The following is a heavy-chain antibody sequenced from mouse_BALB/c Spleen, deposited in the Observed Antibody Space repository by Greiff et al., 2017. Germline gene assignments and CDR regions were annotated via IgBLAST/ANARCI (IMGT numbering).Heavy chain of an antibody. CDR1: GFTFSSFG. J-gene: IGHJ2*01. CDR3: ARSGGSSSYYFDY. D-gene: IGHD1-1*01. Sequence: EVQRVESGGGLVQPGGSRKLSCAASGFTFSSFGMHWVRQAPEKGLEWVAYISSGSSTIYYADTVKGRFTISRDNPKNTLFLQMTSLRSEDTAMYYCARSGGSSSYYFDYWGQGTTLTVSS. V-gene: IGHV5-17*02. CDR2: ISSGSSTI.